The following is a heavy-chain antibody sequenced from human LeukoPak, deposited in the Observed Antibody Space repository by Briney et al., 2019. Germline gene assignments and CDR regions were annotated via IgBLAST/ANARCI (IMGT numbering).Heavy chain of an antibody. CDR2: INPSGGST. D-gene: IGHD1-14*01. J-gene: IGHJ4*02. CDR3: ARVRIGNTFDY. CDR1: GYTFTSYY. Sequence: ASVKVSCKASGYTFTSYYMHWVRQAPGQGLEWMGIINPSGGSTSYAQKFQGRVTMTRDMSTSTVYMELSSLRSEDTAVYYCARVRIGNTFDYWGQGTLVTVSS. V-gene: IGHV1-46*01.